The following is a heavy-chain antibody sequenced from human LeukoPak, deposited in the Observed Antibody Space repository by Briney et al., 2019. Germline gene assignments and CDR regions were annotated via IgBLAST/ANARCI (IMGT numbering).Heavy chain of an antibody. CDR3: ARDSPLTSPFDH. D-gene: IGHD2-21*02. Sequence: SETLSLTCTVSGYSISSGYYWGWIRQPPGKGLEWIGSIYHSGSTYYNPSLKSRVTISVDTSKNQFSLKLSSVTAADTAVYYCARDSPLTSPFDHWGQGTLVTVSS. J-gene: IGHJ4*02. V-gene: IGHV4-38-2*02. CDR1: GYSISSGYY. CDR2: IYHSGST.